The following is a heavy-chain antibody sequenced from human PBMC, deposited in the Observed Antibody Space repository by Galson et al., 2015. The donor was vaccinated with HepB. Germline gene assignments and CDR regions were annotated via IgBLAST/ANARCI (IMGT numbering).Heavy chain of an antibody. Sequence: SVKVSCKASGYTFTSYDINWVRQATGQGLEWMGWMNPNSGNTGYAQKFQGRVTMTRNTSISTAYMELSSLRSEDTAVYYSARAQRDSSGYYGGDYWGQGTLVTVSS. CDR3: ARAQRDSSGYYGGDY. V-gene: IGHV1-8*01. CDR1: GYTFTSYD. CDR2: MNPNSGNT. D-gene: IGHD3-22*01. J-gene: IGHJ4*02.